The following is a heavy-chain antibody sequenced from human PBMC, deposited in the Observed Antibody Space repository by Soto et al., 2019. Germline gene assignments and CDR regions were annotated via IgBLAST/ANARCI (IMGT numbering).Heavy chain of an antibody. CDR2: IYYSGST. J-gene: IGHJ4*02. V-gene: IGHV4-31*03. CDR1: GGSISSGGYY. CDR3: ARESGYYYGSGSPIASRGYYFDY. D-gene: IGHD3-10*01. Sequence: QVQLQESGPGLVKPSQTLSLTCTVSGGSISSGGYYWSWIRQHPGKGLEWLGYIYYSGSTYDNPSLKRRVTISVDTSKNQFSLKLSSVTAADTAVYYCARESGYYYGSGSPIASRGYYFDYWGQGTLVTVSS.